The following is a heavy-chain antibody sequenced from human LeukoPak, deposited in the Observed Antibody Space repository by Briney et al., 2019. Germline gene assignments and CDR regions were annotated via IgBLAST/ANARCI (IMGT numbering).Heavy chain of an antibody. D-gene: IGHD6-19*01. CDR2: IYYTGGT. CDR3: AKYGNSGWVIGN. CDR1: GGSIGSNY. V-gene: IGHV4-59*08. Sequence: PSETLSLTCTVSGGSIGSNYWTWIRQPPGKGLEYIGYIYYTGGTNYNPSLKSRVTISVDTSKNQFSLKLSSVTAVDTAVYFCAKYGNSGWVIGNWGQGTLVTVSS. J-gene: IGHJ4*02.